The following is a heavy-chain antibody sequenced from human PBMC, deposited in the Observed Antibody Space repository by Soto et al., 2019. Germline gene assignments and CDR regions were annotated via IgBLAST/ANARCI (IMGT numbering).Heavy chain of an antibody. CDR1: GFTFSSYA. Sequence: EVQLLESGGGLVQPGGSLRLSCAASGFTFSSYAMSWVRLAPGKGLEWVSAISGSGGSTYYADSVKGRFTISRDNSKNTLYLQMNSLRAEDTAVYYCAKEGYFDSVPNGWFDPWGQGTLVTVSS. D-gene: IGHD3-9*01. CDR3: AKEGYFDSVPNGWFDP. CDR2: ISGSGGST. V-gene: IGHV3-23*01. J-gene: IGHJ5*02.